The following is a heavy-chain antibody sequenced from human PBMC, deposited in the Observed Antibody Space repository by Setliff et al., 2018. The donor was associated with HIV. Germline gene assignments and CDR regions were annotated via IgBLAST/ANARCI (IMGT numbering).Heavy chain of an antibody. D-gene: IGHD3-10*01. J-gene: IGHJ4*02. CDR2: MYYSGKT. CDR3: ARDYFGSLDY. V-gene: IGHV4-39*02. CDR1: GGSIARSYLY. Sequence: SETLSLTCTVSGGSIARSYLYWGWIRQPPGKGLEWIGTMYYSGKTFYIPSLQSRVTISVDTSKNQVSLKLRSVTAADTAFYYCARDYFGSLDYWGQGTLVTVSS.